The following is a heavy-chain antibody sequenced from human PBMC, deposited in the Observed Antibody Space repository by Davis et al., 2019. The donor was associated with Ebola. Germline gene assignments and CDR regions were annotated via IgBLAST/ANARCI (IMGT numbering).Heavy chain of an antibody. CDR3: ARGRGATSQPDY. Sequence: ASVKVSCKASGYTFTSYDINWVRQATGQGLEWMGWMNPNSGNTGYAQKFQGRVTITRNTSISTAYMELSSLRSEDTAVYYCARGRGATSQPDYWGQGTLVTVSS. V-gene: IGHV1-8*03. D-gene: IGHD1-26*01. CDR2: MNPNSGNT. CDR1: GYTFTSYD. J-gene: IGHJ4*02.